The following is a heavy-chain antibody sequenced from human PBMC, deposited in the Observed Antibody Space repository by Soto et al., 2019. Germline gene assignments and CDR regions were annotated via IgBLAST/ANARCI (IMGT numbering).Heavy chain of an antibody. CDR3: VRDRDIYRDMVHADL. V-gene: IGHV3-7*01. D-gene: IGHD5-18*01. CDR1: GFTFSSYW. J-gene: IGHJ4*01. CDR2: IKQDGSEK. Sequence: GGSLRLSCAASGFTFSSYWMSWVRQAPGKGLEWVANIKQDGSEKYYVDSVKGRFTISRDNAKNSLYLQMNSLRDEDTAVYFCVRDRDIYRDMVHADLWGQGTLVTVSS.